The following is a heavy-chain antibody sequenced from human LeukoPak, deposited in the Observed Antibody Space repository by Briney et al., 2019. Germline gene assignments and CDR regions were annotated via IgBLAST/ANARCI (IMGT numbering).Heavy chain of an antibody. J-gene: IGHJ4*02. CDR2: IYSGGST. D-gene: IGHD2-15*01. V-gene: IGHV3-53*01. Sequence: GGSLRLSCAASGFTVSSNYMSWVRQAPGKGLEWVSVIYSGGSTYYADSVKGRFTISRDNSKNTLYLQMSSLRAEDTAVYYCARGGYCSGGSCYSGYYFDYWGQGTLVTVSS. CDR1: GFTVSSNY. CDR3: ARGGYCSGGSCYSGYYFDY.